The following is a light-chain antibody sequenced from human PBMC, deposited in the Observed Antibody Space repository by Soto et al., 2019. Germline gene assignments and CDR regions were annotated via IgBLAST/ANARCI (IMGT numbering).Light chain of an antibody. CDR1: QSISSY. V-gene: IGKV1-39*01. CDR2: AIS. J-gene: IGKJ2*01. CDR3: QQSYSTPYT. Sequence: DIQMTQSPSSLSASVGDRVTITCRASQSISSYLNWYQQKPGKAPKRLIHAISNLQSGVPPRFSGSGSGTHFTLTISSLQPEDFATYYCQQSYSTPYTFGQGTKLEI.